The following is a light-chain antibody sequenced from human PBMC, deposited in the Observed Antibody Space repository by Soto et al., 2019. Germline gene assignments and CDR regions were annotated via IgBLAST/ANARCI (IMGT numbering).Light chain of an antibody. J-gene: IGLJ1*01. V-gene: IGLV2-14*01. CDR1: SSDVGGYNY. CDR3: SLYTSSSTPVV. Sequence: QSALTQPASVSGSPGQSITISCTGTSSDVGGYNYVSWYQQHPGKAPKLMIYDVSNRPSGVSNRFSGSKSGNTASLTISGLQAEDEADYYCSLYTSSSTPVVFGTGTKVTVL. CDR2: DVS.